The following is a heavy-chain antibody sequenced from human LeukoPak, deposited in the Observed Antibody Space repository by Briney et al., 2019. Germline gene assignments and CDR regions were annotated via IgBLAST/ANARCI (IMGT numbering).Heavy chain of an antibody. CDR1: GFTFSSYG. V-gene: IGHV3-33*06. Sequence: PGRSLRLSCAASGFTFSSYGMHWVRQAPGKGLEWVAVIWYDGSNKYYADSVKGRFTISRDNSKNTLYLQMNSLRAEDTAVYSCANDGGLFGVVIIPYFDYWGQGTLVTVSS. J-gene: IGHJ4*02. D-gene: IGHD3-3*01. CDR2: IWYDGSNK. CDR3: ANDGGLFGVVIIPYFDY.